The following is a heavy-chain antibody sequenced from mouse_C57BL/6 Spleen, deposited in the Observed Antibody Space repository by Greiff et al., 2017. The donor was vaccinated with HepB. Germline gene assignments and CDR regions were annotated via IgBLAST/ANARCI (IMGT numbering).Heavy chain of an antibody. CDR2: INPNNGGT. V-gene: IGHV1-26*01. CDR3: ARSGWLPLDY. CDR1: GYTFTDYY. Sequence: EVQLQQSGPELVKPGASVKISCKASGYTFTDYYMNWVKQSHGKSLEWIGDINPNNGGTSYNQKFKGKATLTVDKSSSTAYMELRSLTSEDSAVYYCARSGWLPLDYWGQGTTLTVSS. J-gene: IGHJ2*01. D-gene: IGHD2-2*01.